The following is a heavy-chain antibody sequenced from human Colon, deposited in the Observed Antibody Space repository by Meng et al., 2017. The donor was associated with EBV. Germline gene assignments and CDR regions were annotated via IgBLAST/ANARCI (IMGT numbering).Heavy chain of an antibody. J-gene: IGHJ4*02. CDR3: ARHTFSGNPGGIDS. D-gene: IGHD4-23*01. V-gene: IGHV4-39*01. CDR2: QCHADDT. CDR1: GGPISRTGTC. Sequence: QPQLPESGLGLVKPSETRYLTCTVSGGPISRTGTCGGWIRQPPGKGLEWIGSQCHADDTYYNPSLMGRVTISVDTSKNQVSLKLTSVTAADTSIYYCARHTFSGNPGGIDSWGQGILVTVSS.